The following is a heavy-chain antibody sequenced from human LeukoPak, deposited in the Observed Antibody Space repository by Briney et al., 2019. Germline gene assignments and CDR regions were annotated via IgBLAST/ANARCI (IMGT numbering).Heavy chain of an antibody. CDR3: ARDPGGDPYDY. V-gene: IGHV1-69*04. CDR1: GGTFSSYA. D-gene: IGHD2-21*01. J-gene: IGHJ4*02. CDR2: IIPILGIA. Sequence: SVKVSCKASGGTFSSYAISWVRQAPGQGLEWMGRIIPILGIANYAQKFQGRVTITADKSTSTAYMALSSLRSEDTAVYYCARDPGGDPYDYWGQGTLVTVSS.